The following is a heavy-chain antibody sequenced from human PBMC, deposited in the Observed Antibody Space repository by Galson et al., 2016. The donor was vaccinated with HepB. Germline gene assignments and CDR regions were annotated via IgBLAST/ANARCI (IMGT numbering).Heavy chain of an antibody. J-gene: IGHJ4*02. V-gene: IGHV3-21*01. CDR2: ISSSSSYI. Sequence: SLRLSCAASGFTFSSYSMNWVRQAPGTGLEWVSSISSSSSYIYYADSVKGRFTISRDNAENTRYLQMDSLRVDDTAVYYCARMDYYGSGSPIDHWGQGSLVTVSS. CDR1: GFTFSSYS. D-gene: IGHD3-10*01. CDR3: ARMDYYGSGSPIDH.